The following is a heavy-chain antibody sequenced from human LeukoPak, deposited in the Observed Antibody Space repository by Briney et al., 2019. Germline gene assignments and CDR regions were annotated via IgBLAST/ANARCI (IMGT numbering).Heavy chain of an antibody. J-gene: IGHJ6*02. CDR2: IKSRTDGGTT. Sequence: GGSLRLSCAASGFTFSNAWMDWVRQAPGKGLEWVGRIKSRTDGGTTDYAAPVKGRFTISRDDSKNTLYLQMNSLKTEDTAVYYCTTDGGVVTQNYGMDVWGQGTTVTVSS. CDR1: GFTFSNAW. D-gene: IGHD3-3*01. V-gene: IGHV3-15*07. CDR3: TTDGGVVTQNYGMDV.